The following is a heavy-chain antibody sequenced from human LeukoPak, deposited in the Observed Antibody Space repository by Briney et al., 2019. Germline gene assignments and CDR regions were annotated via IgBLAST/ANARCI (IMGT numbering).Heavy chain of an antibody. V-gene: IGHV1-69*05. CDR1: GGTFSSYA. Sequence: GASVKVSCKASGGTFSSYAISWVRQAPGQGLEWMGGIIPIFGTANYAQKFQGRVTITTDESTSTAYMELSSLRSEDTAVYYCARCIAAAGTSPYYFDYWGQGTLVTVSS. CDR2: IIPIFGTA. D-gene: IGHD6-13*01. CDR3: ARCIAAAGTSPYYFDY. J-gene: IGHJ4*02.